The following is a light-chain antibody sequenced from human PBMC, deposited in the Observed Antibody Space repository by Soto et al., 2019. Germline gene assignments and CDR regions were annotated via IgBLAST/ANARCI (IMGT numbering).Light chain of an antibody. CDR3: QQYSNWPYT. J-gene: IGKJ2*01. CDR1: QSVSSK. CDR2: GAS. V-gene: IGKV3-15*01. Sequence: EIVMTQSPATLSLSPGERVTLSCRASQSVSSKLAWYQQKPGQAPRLLISGASIRATDIPPRFSGSGSGTAFTLTISRLQSEDFAIFYCQQYSNWPYTFGQGTKLEIK.